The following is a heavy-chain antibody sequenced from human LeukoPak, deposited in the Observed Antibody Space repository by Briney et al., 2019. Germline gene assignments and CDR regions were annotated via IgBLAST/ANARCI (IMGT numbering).Heavy chain of an antibody. D-gene: IGHD3-9*01. CDR1: GSTFSKYT. V-gene: IGHV3-23*01. Sequence: GGSLRLSCVASGSTFSKYTMSWVRQAPGKGLEWVSGIFGGGGGETFYADSVKGRFTISRDNSKNTLYLQMNSLRVEDTAVYYCAKDLTPDGAWDIDYWGRGTLIAVSS. CDR2: IFGGGGGET. J-gene: IGHJ4*02. CDR3: AKDLTPDGAWDIDY.